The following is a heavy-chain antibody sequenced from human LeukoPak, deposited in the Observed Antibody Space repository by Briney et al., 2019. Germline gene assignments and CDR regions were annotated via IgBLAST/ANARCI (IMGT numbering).Heavy chain of an antibody. CDR2: IRYDGSNK. CDR3: AKVPLLPLVGYCSSTSCYPFDY. Sequence: GGSLRLSCAAAGFTFSSYGMHWVRQAPGKGLEWVAFIRYDGSNKYYADSVKGRFTISRDNSKNTLYLQMNSLRAEDTAVYYCAKVPLLPLVGYCSSTSCYPFDYWGQGTLVTVSS. V-gene: IGHV3-30*02. CDR1: GFTFSSYG. D-gene: IGHD2-2*03. J-gene: IGHJ4*02.